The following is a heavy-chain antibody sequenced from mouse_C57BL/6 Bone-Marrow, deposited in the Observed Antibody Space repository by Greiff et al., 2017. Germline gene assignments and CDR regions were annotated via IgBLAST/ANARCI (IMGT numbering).Heavy chain of an antibody. D-gene: IGHD1-1*01. V-gene: IGHV7-3*01. CDR1: GFTFTDYY. CDR3: ARCYYGSSYCYFDV. J-gene: IGHJ1*03. CDR2: IRNKANGYTT. Sequence: EVKVVESGGGLVQPGGSLSLSCAASGFTFTDYYMSWVRQPPGKALEWLGFIRNKANGYTTEYSASVKGRFTISRDNSQSILYLQMNALRAEDSATYYCARCYYGSSYCYFDVWGTGTTVTVSS.